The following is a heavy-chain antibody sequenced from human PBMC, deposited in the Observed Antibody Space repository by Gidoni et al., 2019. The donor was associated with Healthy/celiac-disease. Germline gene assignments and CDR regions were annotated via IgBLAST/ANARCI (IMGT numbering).Heavy chain of an antibody. CDR1: GGSISSYY. J-gene: IGHJ2*01. CDR2: IYYSGST. Sequence: QVQLQESGPGLVKPSETLSLTCTVSGGSISSYYWSWIRQPPGKGLEWIGYIYYSGSTNYNPSLKSRVTISVDTSKNQFSLKLSSVTAADTAVYYCARSWAGSGSYYPNWYFDLWGRGTLVTVSS. CDR3: ARSWAGSGSYYPNWYFDL. V-gene: IGHV4-59*01. D-gene: IGHD3-10*01.